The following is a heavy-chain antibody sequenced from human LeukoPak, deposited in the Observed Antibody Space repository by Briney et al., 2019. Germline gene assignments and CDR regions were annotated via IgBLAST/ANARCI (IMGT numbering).Heavy chain of an antibody. D-gene: IGHD1-1*01. V-gene: IGHV3-74*01. CDR2: INSDGSST. CDR1: GLTFSSHW. CDR3: ARDGTDFDAFDI. J-gene: IGHJ3*02. Sequence: GGSLRLSCVASGLTFSSHWMHWVRQAPGNGLVWVSRINSDGSSTSYADSVQGRFTISRDNAKNTLYLQMNSLRGEDTAVYYCARDGTDFDAFDIWGQGTMVTVSS.